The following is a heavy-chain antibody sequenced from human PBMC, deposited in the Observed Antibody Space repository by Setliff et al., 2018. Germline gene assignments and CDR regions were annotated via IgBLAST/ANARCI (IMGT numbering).Heavy chain of an antibody. D-gene: IGHD3-16*01. CDR1: GFTFSRYW. Sequence: GGSLRLSCVASGFTFSRYWMSWVRQAPGKGLEWVGNINQDGSGKYYVDSVKGRSTISRDNAKNFLYLQMNSLRAEDTAFYHCALFGDRDTFDTWGQGTMVTVSS. CDR3: ALFGDRDTFDT. CDR2: INQDGSGK. V-gene: IGHV3-7*03. J-gene: IGHJ3*02.